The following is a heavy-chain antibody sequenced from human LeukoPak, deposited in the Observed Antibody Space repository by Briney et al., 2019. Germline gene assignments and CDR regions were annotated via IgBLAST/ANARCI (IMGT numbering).Heavy chain of an antibody. CDR2: IYYSGST. CDR1: GGSISSYY. CDR3: AREAIAAAGPYNWFDP. V-gene: IGHV4-59*01. D-gene: IGHD6-13*01. J-gene: IGHJ5*02. Sequence: SETLSLTCTVSGGSISSYYWSWIRQPPGKGLEWIGYIYYSGSTNYNPSLKSRVTISVDTSKNQFSLKLSSVTAADTAVYYCAREAIAAAGPYNWFDPWGQGTLVTVSS.